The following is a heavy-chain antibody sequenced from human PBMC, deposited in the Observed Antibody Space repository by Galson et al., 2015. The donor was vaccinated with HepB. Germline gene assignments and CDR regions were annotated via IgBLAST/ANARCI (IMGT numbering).Heavy chain of an antibody. CDR2: IDWDDDK. J-gene: IGHJ4*02. D-gene: IGHD3-10*01. V-gene: IGHV2-70*11. CDR3: ARGYYRNFDY. Sequence: PALVKPTQTLTLTCTFSGFSLSTSGMSVNWIRQPPGKALEWLARIDWDDDKYYSPSLKTRLTISKDTSKNQVVLTMTNMDPVDTATYFCARGYYRNFDYWGQGTLVTVSS. CDR1: GFSLSTSGMS.